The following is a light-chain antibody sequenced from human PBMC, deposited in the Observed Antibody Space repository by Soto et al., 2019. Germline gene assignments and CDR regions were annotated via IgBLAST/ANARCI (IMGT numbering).Light chain of an antibody. V-gene: IGLV2-23*02. CDR2: EVS. CDR3: CSYAGSKV. Sequence: QSVLTQPASVSGSPGQSITISCTGTSSDVGSYNLVSWYQQHPGKAPKLMIYEVSKRPSGVSNRFSGSKSGNTASPTISGLQAEDEADYYCCSYAGSKVFGTGTKVTVL. J-gene: IGLJ1*01. CDR1: SSDVGSYNL.